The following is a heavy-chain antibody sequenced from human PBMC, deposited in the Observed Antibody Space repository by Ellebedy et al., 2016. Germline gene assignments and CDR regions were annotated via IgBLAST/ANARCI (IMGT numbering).Heavy chain of an antibody. Sequence: GGFLRLSCAASGFIFSSSAMSWVRHTPGRGLEWVSAISPNDDWTPYADSVKGRFTISRDNSKSTVYLQMNSLRVEATAVYYCAKGGAGDHGYWGQGTLVIVSS. V-gene: IGHV3-23*01. CDR2: ISPNDDWT. CDR1: GFIFSSSA. D-gene: IGHD7-27*01. J-gene: IGHJ4*02. CDR3: AKGGAGDHGY.